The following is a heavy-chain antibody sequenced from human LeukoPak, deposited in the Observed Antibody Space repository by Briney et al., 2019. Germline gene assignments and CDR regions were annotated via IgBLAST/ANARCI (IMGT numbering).Heavy chain of an antibody. CDR1: GGSFSGYY. Sequence: SETLSLTCAVYGGSFSGYYWSWIRQPPGKGLGWIGEINHSGSTNYNPSLKSRVTISVDTSKNQFSLKLSSVTAADTAVYYCARGARLGYCSGGSCYRLGYYYGMDVWGQGTTVTVSS. V-gene: IGHV4-34*01. CDR3: ARGARLGYCSGGSCYRLGYYYGMDV. CDR2: INHSGST. J-gene: IGHJ6*02. D-gene: IGHD2-15*01.